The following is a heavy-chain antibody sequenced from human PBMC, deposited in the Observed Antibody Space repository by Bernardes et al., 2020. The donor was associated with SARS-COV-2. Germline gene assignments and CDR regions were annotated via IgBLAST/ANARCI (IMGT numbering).Heavy chain of an antibody. V-gene: IGHV3-48*02. D-gene: IGHD3-3*01. CDR1: GFTFRDFG. CDR2: ISSSSILI. CDR3: ARDLPSYDFWSGSSTLDY. Sequence: GGSLSLSCAASGFTFRDFGMNWVRQAPGKGLEWLSYISSSSILIYFADSVKGRFTISRDNANNSLYLQMNSLRDEDTGVYYCARDLPSYDFWSGSSTLDYWGQGTLVTVTS. J-gene: IGHJ4*02.